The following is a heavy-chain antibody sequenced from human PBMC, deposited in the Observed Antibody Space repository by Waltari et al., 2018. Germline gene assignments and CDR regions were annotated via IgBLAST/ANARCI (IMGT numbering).Heavy chain of an antibody. J-gene: IGHJ4*02. CDR1: GGSISSHY. Sequence: QVQLQESGPGLVKPSETLSLTCTVPGGSISSHYWSWIRQPPGKGLEWIGYIYYSGSTNYNPSLKSRVTISVDTSKNQFSLKLSSVTAADTAVYYCARGTGTTNSFDYWGQGTLVTVSS. V-gene: IGHV4-59*11. CDR2: IYYSGST. D-gene: IGHD1-7*01. CDR3: ARGTGTTNSFDY.